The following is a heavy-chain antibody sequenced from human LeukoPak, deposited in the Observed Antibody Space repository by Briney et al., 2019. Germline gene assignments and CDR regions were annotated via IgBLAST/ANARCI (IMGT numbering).Heavy chain of an antibody. Sequence: ASVKVSCKASGYTFTGYYMHWVRQAPGQGLEWMGWINPDSGGTNYAQTFQGRVTMTRDTSISTAYMELSRLRSDDTAVYYCASLDSRGFGAFDIWGEGTMVTVSS. CDR3: ASLDSRGFGAFDI. D-gene: IGHD3-22*01. CDR1: GYTFTGYY. V-gene: IGHV1-2*02. J-gene: IGHJ3*02. CDR2: INPDSGGT.